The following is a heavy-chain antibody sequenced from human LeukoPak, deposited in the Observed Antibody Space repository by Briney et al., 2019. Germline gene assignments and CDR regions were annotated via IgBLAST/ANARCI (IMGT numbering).Heavy chain of an antibody. CDR3: ARDIPYGGDGSPGVGVDY. CDR1: GGSFSSRSYY. V-gene: IGHV4-39*07. D-gene: IGHD2-21*01. J-gene: IGHJ4*02. CDR2: RYYSGST. Sequence: PSETLSLTCTVSGGSFSSRSYYWGWIRQPPGKGLEWIGSRYYSGSTYYNPSLKSRVTISIDTSKNQFSLRLTSVTAADTAVYYCARDIPYGGDGSPGVGVDYWGQGTLVTVSS.